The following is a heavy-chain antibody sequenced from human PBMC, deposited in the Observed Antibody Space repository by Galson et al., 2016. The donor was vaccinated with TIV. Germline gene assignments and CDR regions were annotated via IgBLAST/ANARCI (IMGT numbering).Heavy chain of an antibody. D-gene: IGHD6-13*01. Sequence: SVKVSCKASGYSFTGNYIHWVRQAPGQGLEWMGWINPTSGDTNYQKRFQDRVTMTRDTSITTVYMDLNRLTSDDTAVYYCARDAPYSSSWSIDYWGQGSLVTVSS. CDR2: INPTSGDT. V-gene: IGHV1-2*02. CDR3: ARDAPYSSSWSIDY. CDR1: GYSFTGNY. J-gene: IGHJ4*02.